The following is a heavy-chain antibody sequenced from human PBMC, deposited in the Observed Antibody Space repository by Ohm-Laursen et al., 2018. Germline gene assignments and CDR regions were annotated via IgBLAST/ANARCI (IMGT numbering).Heavy chain of an antibody. J-gene: IGHJ4*02. CDR3: AREIVDTAMAADY. D-gene: IGHD5-18*01. CDR1: GYTFTGYY. V-gene: IGHV1-69*04. CDR2: IIPILGIA. Sequence: SSVKVSCKASGYTFTGYYMHWVRQAPGQGLEWMGRIIPILGIANYAQKFQGRVTITADKSTSTAYMKLSSLRSEDTAVYYCAREIVDTAMAADYWGQGTLVTVSS.